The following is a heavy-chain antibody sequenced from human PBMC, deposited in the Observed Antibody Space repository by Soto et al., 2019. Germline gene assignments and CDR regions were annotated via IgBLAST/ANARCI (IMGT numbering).Heavy chain of an antibody. J-gene: IGHJ4*02. CDR1: GYTFTSYA. V-gene: IGHV1-3*01. CDR2: INAGNGNT. Sequence: GASVKVSCKASGYTFTSYAMHWVRQAPGQRLEWMGWINAGNGNTKYSQKFQGRVTITRDTSASTAYMELSSLRSEDTAVYYCARDYFSYYDILTGYSHPLDYWGQGTLVTVSS. CDR3: ARDYFSYYDILTGYSHPLDY. D-gene: IGHD3-9*01.